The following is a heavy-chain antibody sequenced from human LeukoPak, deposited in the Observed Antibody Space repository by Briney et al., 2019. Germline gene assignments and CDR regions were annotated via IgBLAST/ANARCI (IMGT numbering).Heavy chain of an antibody. CDR1: GFTFSSNA. D-gene: IGHD2-21*02. V-gene: IGHV3-23*01. J-gene: IGHJ3*02. CDR2: ISGSGGST. CDR3: AKSRCGGDCYSRNAFDI. Sequence: GGSLRLSCAASGFTFSSNAMSWVRQAPGKGLEWVSAISGSGGSTYYADSVKGRFTISRDNSKNTLYLQMNSLRAEDTAVYYCAKSRCGGDCYSRNAFDIWGQGTMVTVSS.